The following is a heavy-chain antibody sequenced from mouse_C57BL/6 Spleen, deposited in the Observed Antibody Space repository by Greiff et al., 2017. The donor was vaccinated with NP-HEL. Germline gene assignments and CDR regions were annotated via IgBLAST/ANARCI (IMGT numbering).Heavy chain of an antibody. CDR2: IFPGSGST. CDR1: GYTFTDYY. CDR3: ARGEDYYGSSRGYYFDY. J-gene: IGHJ2*01. Sequence: VQLQQSGPELVKPGASVKISCKASGYTFTDYYINWVKQRPGQGLEWIGWIFPGSGSTYYNEQFKGKATLTVDKSSSTAYMLLSSLTSEDSAVYFCARGEDYYGSSRGYYFDYWGQGTTLTVSS. V-gene: IGHV1-75*01. D-gene: IGHD1-1*01.